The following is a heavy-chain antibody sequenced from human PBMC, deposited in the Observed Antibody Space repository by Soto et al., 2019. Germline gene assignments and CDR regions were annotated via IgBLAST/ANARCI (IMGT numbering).Heavy chain of an antibody. Sequence: PPLVNPTVSLPLSCLFSGFSLPTSGMCVRWIRQPPGKALEWLALIDWPDDKYYSTSLKPRLTISNDTSKKQVFFTLTNMDPVDTATYYCARIQVGRHVDWQIGVGGFDMWGQGTM. CDR2: IDWPDDK. CDR1: GFSLPTSGMC. J-gene: IGHJ3*02. D-gene: IGHD3-9*01. CDR3: ARIQVGRHVDWQIGVGGFDM. V-gene: IGHV2-70*01.